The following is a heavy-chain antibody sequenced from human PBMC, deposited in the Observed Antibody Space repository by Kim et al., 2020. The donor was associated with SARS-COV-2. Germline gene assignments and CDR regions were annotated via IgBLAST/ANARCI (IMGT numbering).Heavy chain of an antibody. J-gene: IGHJ6*02. V-gene: IGHV4-61*02. CDR1: GGSISSGSYY. CDR3: ARYGNVRGIAVAGPPSSLTRYYGMDV. Sequence: SETLSLTCTVSGGSISSGSYYWSWIRQPAGKGLEWIGRIYTSGSTNYNPSLKSRVTISVDTSKNQFSLKLSSVTAADTAVYYCARYGNVRGIAVAGPPSSLTRYYGMDVWGQGTTVTVSS. D-gene: IGHD6-19*01. CDR2: IYTSGST.